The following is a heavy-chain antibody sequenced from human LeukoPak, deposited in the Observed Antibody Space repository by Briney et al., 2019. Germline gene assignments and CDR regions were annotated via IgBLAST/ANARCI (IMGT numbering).Heavy chain of an antibody. J-gene: IGHJ5*02. D-gene: IGHD3-10*01. V-gene: IGHV3-21*01. CDR1: GFTFSSYS. CDR2: ISGSSSYI. CDR3: ARDLSLRFDP. Sequence: PGGSLRLSCAASGFTFSSYSMTWVRQAPGKGLEWVSSISGSSSYIYYADSVKGRFTIPRDNAKNSLYLQMNSLRAEDTAVYYCARDLSLRFDPWGQGTLVTVSS.